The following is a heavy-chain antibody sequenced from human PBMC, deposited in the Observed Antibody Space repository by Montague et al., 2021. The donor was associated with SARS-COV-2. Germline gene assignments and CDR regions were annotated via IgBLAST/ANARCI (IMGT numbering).Heavy chain of an antibody. CDR2: ISYDGSNQ. J-gene: IGHJ4*02. Sequence: SLILSCSASGFDFSSYPMHWVRQAPGKGLEWVAVISYDGSNQYYVDSVKGRFTISRDNSKNTVFLQMNSLRADDTAVYYCVGALDIVVVAATMGFEHWGQGTLVTVSA. D-gene: IGHD2-2*03. CDR3: VGALDIVVVAATMGFEH. V-gene: IGHV3-30-3*01. CDR1: GFDFSSYP.